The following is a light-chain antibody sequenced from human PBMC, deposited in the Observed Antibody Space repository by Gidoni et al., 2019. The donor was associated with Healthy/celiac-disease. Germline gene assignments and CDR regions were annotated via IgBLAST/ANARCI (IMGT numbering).Light chain of an antibody. CDR2: DAS. V-gene: IGKV1-33*01. CDR3: QQYDSLPLT. Sequence: DIQMTQSPSSLSESVGDRVTITCQASQDISNYLNWYQQKPGKAPKLLIYDASSLETGVPSRFSGSGSGTDFSFTISSLQPEDIATYYCQQYDSLPLTFXGXTKVEIE. J-gene: IGKJ4*01. CDR1: QDISNY.